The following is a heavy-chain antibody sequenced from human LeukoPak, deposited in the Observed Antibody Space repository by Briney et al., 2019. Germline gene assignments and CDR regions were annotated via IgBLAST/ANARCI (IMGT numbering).Heavy chain of an antibody. CDR1: GYSFTSYW. Sequence: GESLKISCKGSGYSFTSYWIGWVRQMPGKGLEGMGIIYPGDSDTRYSPSFQGQVTISADKSISTAYLQWSSLKASDTAMYYCARQNRPGIAAAGTDYWGQGTLVTVSS. V-gene: IGHV5-51*01. J-gene: IGHJ4*02. CDR3: ARQNRPGIAAAGTDY. CDR2: IYPGDSDT. D-gene: IGHD6-13*01.